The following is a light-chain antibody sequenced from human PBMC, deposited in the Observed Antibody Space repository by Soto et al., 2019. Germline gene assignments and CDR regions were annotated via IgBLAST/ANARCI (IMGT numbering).Light chain of an antibody. CDR1: SSNIGSNS. CDR3: AAWDDSLDGWV. Sequence: QPVLTQPPSASGTPGQRVTISCSGSSSNIGSNSVNWYQQLPGTAPRLLIFTNTQRPSGVPDRFSGSKSGTSGSLAISGLRSDDEADYYCAAWDDSLDGWVFGGGTQLTVL. CDR2: TNT. V-gene: IGLV1-44*01. J-gene: IGLJ3*02.